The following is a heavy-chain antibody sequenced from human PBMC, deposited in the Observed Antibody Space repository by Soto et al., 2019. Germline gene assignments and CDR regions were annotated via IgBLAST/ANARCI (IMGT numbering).Heavy chain of an antibody. V-gene: IGHV3-23*01. CDR2: ISDSGGST. J-gene: IGHJ3*02. CDR1: GFTFSSYA. D-gene: IGHD5-18*01. Sequence: GGSLRLSCAASGFTFSSYAMSWVRQAPGKGLEWVSGISDSGGSTYYADSVKGRFTISRDNSKNTLYLQMNSLRAEDTAVYYCAREGYSYGPARAFDIWGQGTMVTVSS. CDR3: AREGYSYGPARAFDI.